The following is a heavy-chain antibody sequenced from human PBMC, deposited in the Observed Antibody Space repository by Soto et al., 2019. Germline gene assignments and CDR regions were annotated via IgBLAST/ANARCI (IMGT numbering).Heavy chain of an antibody. CDR2: ISSSSSYI. D-gene: IGHD3-22*01. Sequence: PGGSLRLSCAASGFTFSSYSMNWVRQAPGKGLEWVSSISSSSSYIYYADSVKGRFTISRDNAKNSLYLQMNSLRAEDTAVYYCAREQDYYDSYYFDYWGQGTLVTVSS. V-gene: IGHV3-21*01. CDR1: GFTFSSYS. J-gene: IGHJ4*02. CDR3: AREQDYYDSYYFDY.